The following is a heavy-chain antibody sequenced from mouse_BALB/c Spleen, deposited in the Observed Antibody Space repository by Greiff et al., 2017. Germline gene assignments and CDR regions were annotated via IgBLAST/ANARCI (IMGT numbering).Heavy chain of an antibody. J-gene: IGHJ4*01. Sequence: QVQLQQPGAELVKPGTSVKLSCKASGYNFTSYWINWVKLRPGQGLEWIGDIYPGSGSTNYNEKFKSKATLTVDTSSSTAYMQLSSLASEDSALYYCARGGGYLYAMDYWGQGTSVTVSS. CDR3: ARGGGYLYAMDY. CDR2: IYPGSGST. D-gene: IGHD2-2*01. CDR1: GYNFTSYW. V-gene: IGHV1-55*01.